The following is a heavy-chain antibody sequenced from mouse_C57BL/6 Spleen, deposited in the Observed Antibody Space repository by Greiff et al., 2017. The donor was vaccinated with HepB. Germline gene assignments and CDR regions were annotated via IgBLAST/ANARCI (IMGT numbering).Heavy chain of an antibody. J-gene: IGHJ3*01. D-gene: IGHD2-4*01. CDR1: GYTFTEYT. CDR2: FYPGSGSI. V-gene: IGHV1-62-2*01. CDR3: ARHEDSYDYDGEVPFAY. Sequence: QVQLQQSGAELVKPGASVKLSCKASGYTFTEYTIHWVKQRSGQGLEWIGWFYPGSGSIKYNEKFKDKATLTADKSSSTVYMELSRMTSEDSAVYFCARHEDSYDYDGEVPFAYWGQGTLVTVSA.